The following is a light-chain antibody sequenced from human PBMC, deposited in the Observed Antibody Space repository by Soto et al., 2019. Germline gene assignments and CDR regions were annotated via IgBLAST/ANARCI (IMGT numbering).Light chain of an antibody. CDR1: QSVSGY. Sequence: EIVLTQSPGTLSLSPGERATRSCRASQSVSGYLAWYQQKPGQAPRLLIYDISKRATGIPARFSGSGSATDFTLTISSLEPEDFAVYYCQHRSSWPITFGQGTRLEIK. V-gene: IGKV3-11*01. J-gene: IGKJ5*01. CDR2: DIS. CDR3: QHRSSWPIT.